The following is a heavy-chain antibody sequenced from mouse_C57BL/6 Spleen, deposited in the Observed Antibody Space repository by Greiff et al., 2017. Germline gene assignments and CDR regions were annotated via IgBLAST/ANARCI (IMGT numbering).Heavy chain of an antibody. CDR2: IYPGSGST. CDR1: GYTFTSYW. Sequence: QVHVKQPGAELVKPGASVKMSCKASGYTFTSYWITWVKQRPGQGLEWIGDIYPGSGSTNYNEKFKSKATLTVDTSSSTAFMQLSSLTSEDSAVYYCARGWGRDWYFDVWGTGTTVTVSS. D-gene: IGHD2-3*01. J-gene: IGHJ1*03. V-gene: IGHV1-55*01. CDR3: ARGWGRDWYFDV.